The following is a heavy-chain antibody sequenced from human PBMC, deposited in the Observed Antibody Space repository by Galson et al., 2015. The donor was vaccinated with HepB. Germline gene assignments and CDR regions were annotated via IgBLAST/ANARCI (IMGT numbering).Heavy chain of an antibody. J-gene: IGHJ4*02. CDR3: AKGKPDILTGYWPYFDY. CDR1: GFTFDDYT. V-gene: IGHV3-43*01. CDR2: ISWDGGST. D-gene: IGHD3-9*01. Sequence: SLRLSCAASGFTFDDYTMHWVRQAPGKGLEWVSLISWDGGSTYYADSVKGRFTISRDNSKNSLYLQMNSLRTEDTALYYCAKGKPDILTGYWPYFDYWGQGTLVTVSS.